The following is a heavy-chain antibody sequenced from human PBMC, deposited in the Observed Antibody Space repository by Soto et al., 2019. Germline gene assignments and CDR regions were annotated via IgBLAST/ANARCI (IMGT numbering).Heavy chain of an antibody. CDR2: ISSSSSYI. D-gene: IGHD3-9*01. V-gene: IGHV3-21*01. J-gene: IGHJ6*02. Sequence: KYGGSLRLSCETSVLTFISYSMNWVRQAPVKGLEWVSSISSSSSYIYYADSVKGRFTISRDNAKNSLYLQMNSLRAEDTAVYYCARDGSGDILTGYLASYYYYYGMDVWGQGTTVTVPS. CDR1: VLTFISYS. CDR3: ARDGSGDILTGYLASYYYYYGMDV.